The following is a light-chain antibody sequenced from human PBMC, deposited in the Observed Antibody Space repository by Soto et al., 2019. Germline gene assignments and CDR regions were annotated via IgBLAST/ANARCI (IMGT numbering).Light chain of an antibody. CDR3: SSYTTSNTRQIV. V-gene: IGLV2-14*01. CDR1: SSDVGGYNY. CDR2: DVS. Sequence: QSALTQPASVSGSPGQSITISCTGTSSDVGGYNYVSWYQQHPGKAPKFMIYDVSNRPSGVSNRFSGSKSGNTASLTISGLHPEDEADYYCSSYTTSNTRQIVFGTGTKLTVL. J-gene: IGLJ1*01.